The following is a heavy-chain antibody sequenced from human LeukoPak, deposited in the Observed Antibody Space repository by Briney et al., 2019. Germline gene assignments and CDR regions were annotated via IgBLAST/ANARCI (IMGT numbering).Heavy chain of an antibody. J-gene: IGHJ4*02. CDR2: IIPIFGTA. CDR1: GGTFSSYA. D-gene: IGHD3-16*01. V-gene: IGHV1-69*06. Sequence: GASVKVSCKASGGTFSSYAISWVRQAPGQGLEWMGGIIPIFGTANYAQKFQGRVTITADKSTSTAYMELSSLRSDDTAVYYCARVAYLGDGFDYWGQGTLVTVSS. CDR3: ARVAYLGDGFDY.